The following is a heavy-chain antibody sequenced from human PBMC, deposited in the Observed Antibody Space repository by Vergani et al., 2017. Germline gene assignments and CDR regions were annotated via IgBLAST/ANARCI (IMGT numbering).Heavy chain of an antibody. Sequence: EVQLVESGGGLVQPGGSLRLSCAASGFTFSSYWMSWVRQAPGKGLDWLANIKQDGSAKYYVDSVKGRFAISRENAKNSLYLQMNSLRAEDTAVYYCAREATYYDILTGYYPGSSYFDYWGQGTLVTVSS. CDR3: AREATYYDILTGYYPGSSYFDY. V-gene: IGHV3-7*01. CDR2: IKQDGSAK. CDR1: GFTFSSYW. J-gene: IGHJ4*02. D-gene: IGHD3-9*01.